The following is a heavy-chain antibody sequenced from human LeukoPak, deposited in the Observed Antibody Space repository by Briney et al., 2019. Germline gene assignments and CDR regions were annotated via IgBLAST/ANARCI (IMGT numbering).Heavy chain of an antibody. CDR3: ARGSSTSFWDFDL. J-gene: IGHJ2*01. CDR2: IYHSGST. CDR1: GGSISSYY. D-gene: IGHD2-2*01. Sequence: SETLSLTCTVSGGSISSYYWSWIRQPPGKGLEWIGYIYHSGSTYYNPSLKSRVTISVDRSKNQFSLKLSSVTAADTAVYYCARGSSTSFWDFDLWGRGTLVTVSS. V-gene: IGHV4-59*12.